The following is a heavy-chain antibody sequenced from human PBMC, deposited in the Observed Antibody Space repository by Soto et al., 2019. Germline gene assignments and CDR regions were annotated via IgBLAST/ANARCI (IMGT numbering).Heavy chain of an antibody. J-gene: IGHJ6*03. D-gene: IGHD3-10*01. CDR3: ARDRGGGSGTPRGYYYYYYMDV. CDR1: GGSISSYY. CDR2: IYYSGST. Sequence: SETLSLTCTVSGGSISSYYWSWIRQPPGEGLEWIGYIYYSGSTNYNPSLKSRVTISVDTSKNQFSLKLSSVTAADTAVYYCARDRGGGSGTPRGYYYYYYMDVWGKGTTVTV. V-gene: IGHV4-59*01.